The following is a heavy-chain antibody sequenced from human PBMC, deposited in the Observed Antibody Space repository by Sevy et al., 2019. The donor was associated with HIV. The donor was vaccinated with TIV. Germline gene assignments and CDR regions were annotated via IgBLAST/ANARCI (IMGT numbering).Heavy chain of an antibody. CDR1: RFIFNDYG. CDR2: IQYDGNDK. J-gene: IGHJ4*02. Sequence: GGSLRLSCAASRFIFNDYGMHWGRQAPGKGLEWVAFIQYDGNDKYYADSMRGRFTISRDNSKNMLFLQMNSLRAEDTAVYYCARGGYPRPFDYWGQGTLVTVSS. CDR3: ARGGYPRPFDY. V-gene: IGHV3-33*05. D-gene: IGHD1-1*01.